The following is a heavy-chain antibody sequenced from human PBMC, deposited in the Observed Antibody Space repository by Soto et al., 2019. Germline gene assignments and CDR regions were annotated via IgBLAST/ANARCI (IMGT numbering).Heavy chain of an antibody. CDR3: AKDEASGYEFDY. D-gene: IGHD5-12*01. J-gene: IGHJ4*02. Sequence: VQLVESGGGVVQPGRSLRLSCAASGFTFSSYGMHWVRQAPGKGLEWVAVISYDGSNKYYADSVKGRFTISRDNSKNTLYLQMNSLRAEDTAVYYCAKDEASGYEFDYWGQGTLVTVSS. V-gene: IGHV3-30*18. CDR1: GFTFSSYG. CDR2: ISYDGSNK.